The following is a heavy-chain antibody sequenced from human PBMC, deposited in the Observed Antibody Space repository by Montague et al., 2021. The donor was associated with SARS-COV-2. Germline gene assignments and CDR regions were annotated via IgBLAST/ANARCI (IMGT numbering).Heavy chain of an antibody. Sequence: SETLSLTCTVSGGSISTYYWNWIRQFPGKGLEWIGYIDYNGSTXXXPSXQCRVIIPVDRSKIQFSLKPNSVTAADTAIYYCARLPYDNSYGLDVWGQGTTVTVSS. V-gene: IGHV4-59*01. J-gene: IGHJ6*02. CDR3: ARLPYDNSYGLDV. D-gene: IGHD3-9*01. CDR2: IDYNGST. CDR1: GGSISTYY.